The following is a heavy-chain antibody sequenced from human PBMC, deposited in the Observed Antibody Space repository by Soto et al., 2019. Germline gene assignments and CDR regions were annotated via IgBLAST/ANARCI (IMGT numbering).Heavy chain of an antibody. CDR1: GFTFDDYT. D-gene: IGHD1-26*01. CDR2: SSWDGGST. Sequence: TGGSLRLSCAASGFTFDDYTMHWVRQAPGKGLEWVSLSSWDGGSTYYADSGKGRFTISRDNSKNSLYLQMNSLRTEDTALYYCATALRPSGGPYYYYYGMDVWGQGTTVTVSS. J-gene: IGHJ6*02. V-gene: IGHV3-43*01. CDR3: ATALRPSGGPYYYYYGMDV.